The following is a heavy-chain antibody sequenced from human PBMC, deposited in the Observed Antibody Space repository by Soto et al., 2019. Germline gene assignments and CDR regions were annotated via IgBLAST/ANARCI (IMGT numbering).Heavy chain of an antibody. D-gene: IGHD6-25*01. Sequence: GGSLILSCAASGFTVSSYRMSWVRQAPWKGLEWVSVLYSAGSADFADSVKGRFTISRDNSKNTLYLQMSSLRAEDTAVYYCARVHSSGCHYFDFWGQGTLDIVSS. CDR1: GFTVSSYR. CDR3: ARVHSSGCHYFDF. J-gene: IGHJ4*02. CDR2: LYSAGSA. V-gene: IGHV3-66*01.